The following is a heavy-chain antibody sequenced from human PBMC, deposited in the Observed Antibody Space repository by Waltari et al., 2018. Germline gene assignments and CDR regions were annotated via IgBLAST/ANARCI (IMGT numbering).Heavy chain of an antibody. CDR1: GFTFSSYG. CDR3: TRAGGYGDYTDY. D-gene: IGHD4-17*01. V-gene: IGHV3-30*02. J-gene: IGHJ4*02. Sequence: QVQLVESGGGVVQPGGSLRLSCAASGFTFSSYGMHWVRQAPGKGLDWVAFIRYDGSNKYYADSVKGRFTISRDNSKSIAYLQMNSLKTEDTAVYYCTRAGGYGDYTDYWGQGTLVTVSS. CDR2: IRYDGSNK.